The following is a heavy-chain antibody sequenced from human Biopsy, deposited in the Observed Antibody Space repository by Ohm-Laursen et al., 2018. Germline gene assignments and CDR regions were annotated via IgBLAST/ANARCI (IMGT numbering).Heavy chain of an antibody. CDR1: GGSISNNNYY. D-gene: IGHD5-24*01. CDR3: ASAGYNPDWNFDL. V-gene: IGHV4-61*05. CDR2: IYFTGRT. Sequence: SDTLSLTCSVSGGSISNNNYYWGWIRQPPGKALEWIGYIYFTGRTSYNPSLKSRVTMSVNTSKKQFSLRLSSVTAADTAVYYCASAGYNPDWNFDLRGRGTRVTVSS. J-gene: IGHJ2*01.